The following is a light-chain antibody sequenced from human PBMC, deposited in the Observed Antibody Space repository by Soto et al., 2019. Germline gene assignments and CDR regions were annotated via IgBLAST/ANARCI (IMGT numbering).Light chain of an antibody. Sequence: QSALTQPASVSGSPGQSLTISCTGTSSDVGAYNYVSWYRRHPGKAPKLIIYDVNNRPSGVSNRLSGAKSGNTASLTISGLQAEDEADYYCTSYTTSSLYVFGTGTKVTVL. CDR3: TSYTTSSLYV. CDR2: DVN. V-gene: IGLV2-14*01. J-gene: IGLJ1*01. CDR1: SSDVGAYNY.